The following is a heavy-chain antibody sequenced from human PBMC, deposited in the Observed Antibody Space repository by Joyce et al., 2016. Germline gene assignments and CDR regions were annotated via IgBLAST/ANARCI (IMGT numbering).Heavy chain of an antibody. V-gene: IGHV4-30-4*01. Sequence: QLQLQESGPGLVKPSQTLSLTCTVSGGSIRSGNYYWSWIRPPPGKGLEWLGHIYNSGITFYNPSLKSRITISVDTSDNQFSLTLNSVTAADTAVYYCARESTTRSGNWIDPWGQGTLVTVSS. D-gene: IGHD4-11*01. J-gene: IGHJ5*02. CDR3: ARESTTRSGNWIDP. CDR2: IYNSGIT. CDR1: GGSIRSGNYY.